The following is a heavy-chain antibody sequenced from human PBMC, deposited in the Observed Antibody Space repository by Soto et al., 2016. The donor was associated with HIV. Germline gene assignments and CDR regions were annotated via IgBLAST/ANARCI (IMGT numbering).Heavy chain of an antibody. CDR1: GFTFSDAW. J-gene: IGHJ4*02. V-gene: IGHV3-15*05. CDR3: TTDPPYSKWSGQLIWPSMLGY. D-gene: IGHD3-10*01. CDR2: TKSKIDGGTT. Sequence: EEQLVESGGGLVKPGGSLRLSCAAYGFTFSDAWMSWVRQAPGKGLEWVGRTKSKIDGGTTDYAAPVKDRFTISRDDAKNTLYLQMNSLKTEDTAVYYCTTDPPYSKWSGQLIWPSMLGYWGQGTLVTVSS.